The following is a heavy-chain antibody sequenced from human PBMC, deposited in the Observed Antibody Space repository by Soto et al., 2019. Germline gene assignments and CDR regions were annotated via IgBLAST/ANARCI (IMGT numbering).Heavy chain of an antibody. CDR3: ARSSPLLGETGTTGVDD. Sequence: QVQLVQSGAEVRKPGASLKVSCKTSGSTFTRSYIHWVRQAPGQGLEWMGWISPNNGDTHFAQRLQGRFTMTRDTSIGTAYMVLSSLTSDDAAVYYCARSSPLLGETGTTGVDDWGQGTLVTVSS. V-gene: IGHV1-2*02. J-gene: IGHJ4*02. CDR2: ISPNNGDT. D-gene: IGHD1-1*01. CDR1: GSTFTRSY.